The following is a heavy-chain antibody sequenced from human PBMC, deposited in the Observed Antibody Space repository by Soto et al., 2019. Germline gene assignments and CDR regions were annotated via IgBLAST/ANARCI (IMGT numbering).Heavy chain of an antibody. J-gene: IGHJ4*02. CDR2: FDPEDGET. CDR1: GYTLTELS. V-gene: IGHV1-24*01. D-gene: IGHD6-13*01. Sequence: ASVKVSCKVSGYTLTELSMHWVRQAPGKGLEWMGGFDPEDGETIYAQKFQGRVTITEDKSTNTAYMELSSLRSEDTAVYYCASVAAAAGTTQNFDYWGQGTLVTVSS. CDR3: ASVAAAAGTTQNFDY.